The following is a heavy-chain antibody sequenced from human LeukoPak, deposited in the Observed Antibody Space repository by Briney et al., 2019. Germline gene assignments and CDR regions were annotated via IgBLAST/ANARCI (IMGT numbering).Heavy chain of an antibody. Sequence: GESLKISCQGSGYSFTNYWIGWVRQMPGKGLEWMGIIYPGDSHTRYSPSFQGQVTISADKSISTAYLQRSSLKASDTATYYCARSATNWFDSWGQGTLVTVSS. D-gene: IGHD2-15*01. CDR2: IYPGDSHT. J-gene: IGHJ5*01. CDR3: ARSATNWFDS. CDR1: GYSFTNYW. V-gene: IGHV5-51*01.